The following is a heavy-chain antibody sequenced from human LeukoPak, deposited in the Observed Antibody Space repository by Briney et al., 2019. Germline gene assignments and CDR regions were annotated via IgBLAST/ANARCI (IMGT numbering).Heavy chain of an antibody. Sequence: SETLSLTCTVSGDSIGGYYWSWIRQPPGKGLKWIGSVHYSGSTTYHPSLQSRVTISVDTSKKQFSLKLRSVTAADSAVYYCARHSSLQGYYFDYWGRGTLVTVSS. V-gene: IGHV4-59*08. J-gene: IGHJ4*02. CDR3: ARHSSLQGYYFDY. CDR2: VHYSGST. CDR1: GDSIGGYY. D-gene: IGHD6-6*01.